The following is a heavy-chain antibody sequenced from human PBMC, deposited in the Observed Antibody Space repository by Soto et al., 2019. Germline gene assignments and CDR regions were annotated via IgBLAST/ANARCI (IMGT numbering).Heavy chain of an antibody. CDR1: GYSFTSYW. CDR2: IDPSDSYT. J-gene: IGHJ6*02. D-gene: IGHD2-2*01. CDR3: ARLGIVVVPAARGEVDYYGMDV. V-gene: IGHV5-10-1*01. Sequence: PGESLKISSKASGYSFTSYWIRWVRQMPGKGLEWMGRIDPSDSYTNYSPSFQGHVTISADKSISTAYLQWSSLKASDTAMYYCARLGIVVVPAARGEVDYYGMDVWGQGTTVTVSS.